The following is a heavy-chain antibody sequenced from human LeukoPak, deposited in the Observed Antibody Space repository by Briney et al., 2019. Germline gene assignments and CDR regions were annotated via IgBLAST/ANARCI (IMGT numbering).Heavy chain of an antibody. CDR3: ARDREYRYDY. J-gene: IGHJ4*02. V-gene: IGHV1-18*01. D-gene: IGHD2-2*02. CDR2: ISAYNGST. Sequence: ASVTVSCTASGYTFTSYGISWVRQAPGQGLEWMGWISAYNGSTNYAQKLQGRVTMTTDTSTSTAYMELRSLRSDDTAVYYCARDREYRYDYWGQGTLVTVSS. CDR1: GYTFTSYG.